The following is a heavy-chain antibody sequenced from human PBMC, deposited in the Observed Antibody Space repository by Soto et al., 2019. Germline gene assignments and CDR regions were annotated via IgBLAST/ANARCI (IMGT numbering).Heavy chain of an antibody. D-gene: IGHD2-21*02. J-gene: IGHJ4*02. Sequence: QVQLVESGGGVVQPGRSLRLSCAASGFTFSSYAMHWVRQAPGKGLEWVAVISYDGSNKYYADSVKGRFTISRDNSKNTLYLQMNSLRAEDTAVYYCARDGVVVTTSFSLGYWGQGTLVTVSS. V-gene: IGHV3-30-3*01. CDR2: ISYDGSNK. CDR1: GFTFSSYA. CDR3: ARDGVVVTTSFSLGY.